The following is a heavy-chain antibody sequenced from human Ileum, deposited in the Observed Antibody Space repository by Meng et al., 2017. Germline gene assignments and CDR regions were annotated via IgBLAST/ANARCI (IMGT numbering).Heavy chain of an antibody. CDR3: ARNGDYSADH. CDR1: GGSISFGYW. CDR2: IHHSGST. Sequence: QVQAQESGPGLVSPSGTLSLTGAVSGGSISFGYWWGWVRQPPGQGLEWIGEIHHSGSTNYNPSLTSRVTLSVDNSNNQFSLSLTSVTAADTAVYYCARNGDYSADHWGQGILVTVSS. D-gene: IGHD2-21*01. V-gene: IGHV4-4*02. J-gene: IGHJ4*02.